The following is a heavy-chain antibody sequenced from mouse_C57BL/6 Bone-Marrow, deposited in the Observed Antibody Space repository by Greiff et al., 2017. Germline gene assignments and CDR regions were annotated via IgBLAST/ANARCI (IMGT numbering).Heavy chain of an antibody. J-gene: IGHJ2*01. Sequence: EVKVVESGGGLVQPGGSLSLSCAASGFTFIDYYMSWVRQPPGKALEWLGFIRNKANGYTTEYSASVKGRFTISRDNSQSILYLQMNALRAEDSATYYCARSVANWPYFDYWGQGTTLTVSS. CDR1: GFTFIDYY. CDR3: ARSVANWPYFDY. V-gene: IGHV7-3*01. D-gene: IGHD1-1*02. CDR2: IRNKANGYTT.